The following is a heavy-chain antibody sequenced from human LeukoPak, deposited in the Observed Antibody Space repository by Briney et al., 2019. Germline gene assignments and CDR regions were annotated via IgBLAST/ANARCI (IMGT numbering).Heavy chain of an antibody. CDR2: ISGSGGST. J-gene: IGHJ6*02. CDR1: GFTFSSYA. V-gene: IGHV3-23*01. Sequence: GGSLRLSCAASGFTFSSYAMSWVRQAPGKGLEWVSAISGSGGSTYYADSVKGRFTISRDNSKNTLYLQMNSLRAEDTAVYYCANDDLWFGELLPSDDYYYGMDVWGQGTTVTVSS. CDR3: ANDDLWFGELLPSDDYYYGMDV. D-gene: IGHD3-10*01.